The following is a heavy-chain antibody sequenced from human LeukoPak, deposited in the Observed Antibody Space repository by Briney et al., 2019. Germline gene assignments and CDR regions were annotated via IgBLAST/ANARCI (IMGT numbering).Heavy chain of an antibody. J-gene: IGHJ4*02. CDR1: GFTFSSYA. V-gene: IGHV3-30*01. D-gene: IGHD2-21*02. CDR2: ISYDGSNK. Sequence: RRSLRLSCAASGFTFSSYAMHWVRQAPGKGLEWVAVISYDGSNKYYADSVKGRFTISRDNSKNTLYLQMNSLRAEDTAVYYCARVRTAHYFDYWGQGTLVTVSS. CDR3: ARVRTAHYFDY.